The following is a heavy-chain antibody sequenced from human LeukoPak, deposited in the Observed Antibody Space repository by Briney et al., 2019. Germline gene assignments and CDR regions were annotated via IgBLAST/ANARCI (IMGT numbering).Heavy chain of an antibody. V-gene: IGHV4-39*01. D-gene: IGHD6-13*01. CDR3: ARQYSSSWYPFDY. CDR2: IYYSGST. J-gene: IGHJ4*02. Sequence: SETLSLTCTVSGGSISSSSYYWGWIRQPPGKGLEWIGSIYYSGSTYYNPSLKSRVTISVDTSKNQFSLKLSSVTAADTAVYYCARQYSSSWYPFDYWGQGTLVTVSS. CDR1: GGSISSSSYY.